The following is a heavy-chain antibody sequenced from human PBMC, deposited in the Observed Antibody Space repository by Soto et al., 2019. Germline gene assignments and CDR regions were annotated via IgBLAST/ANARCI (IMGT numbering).Heavy chain of an antibody. D-gene: IGHD3-10*01. V-gene: IGHV1-69*01. CDR1: GGTFSSYA. J-gene: IGHJ4*02. Sequence: QVQLVQSGAEVKKPGSSVKVSCKASGGTFSSYAISWVRQAPGQGLEWMGGTIPIFGTANYAQKFQGRVTITADESTSTAYMELSSLRSEDTAVYYCARGGYGSGSYYNAPPGYWGQGTLVTVSS. CDR2: TIPIFGTA. CDR3: ARGGYGSGSYYNAPPGY.